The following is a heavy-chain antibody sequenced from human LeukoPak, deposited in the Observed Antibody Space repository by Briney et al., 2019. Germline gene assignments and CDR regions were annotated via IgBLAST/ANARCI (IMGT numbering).Heavy chain of an antibody. Sequence: SETLSLTCTVSGGSITGSSYYWGWIRQPPGKGLEWIGSMSYSGGTYYNPPLKSRLTISLHTSKNQFSLRLSSVTAADTAVYYCARHRRNYDILTGYYAGPLDIWGQGTKVTVSS. J-gene: IGHJ3*02. V-gene: IGHV4-39*01. CDR1: GGSITGSSYY. CDR3: ARHRRNYDILTGYYAGPLDI. D-gene: IGHD3-9*01. CDR2: MSYSGGT.